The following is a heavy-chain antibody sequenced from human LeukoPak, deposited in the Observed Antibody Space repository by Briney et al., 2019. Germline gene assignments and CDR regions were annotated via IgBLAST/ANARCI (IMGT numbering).Heavy chain of an antibody. Sequence: EPSETLSLTCTVSGGSISSYYWSWVRQPAGKGLEWIGRIYSSGSTNYNPSLESRVTMSVDTSKNQFSLKLSSVTAADTAVYYCARMIGSNAFDIWGQGTMVTVSS. CDR2: IYSSGST. V-gene: IGHV4-4*07. J-gene: IGHJ3*02. CDR1: GGSISSYY. D-gene: IGHD3-10*02. CDR3: ARMIGSNAFDI.